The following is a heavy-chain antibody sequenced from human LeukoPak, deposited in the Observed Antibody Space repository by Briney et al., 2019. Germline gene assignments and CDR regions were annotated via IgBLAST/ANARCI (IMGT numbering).Heavy chain of an antibody. CDR1: GFTFINAW. CDR3: TTDGVGVEGATYDN. CDR2: IKAKAHGGTI. V-gene: IGHV3-15*01. J-gene: IGHJ4*02. D-gene: IGHD1-26*01. Sequence: GGSLRLSCAASGFTFINAWMAWVRQAPGKGLEGVGRIKAKAHGGTIEYAARGKGRFTISRDDSKNTLYLQMNSLKTEDTAVYYCTTDGVGVEGATYDNWGQGTLVSVSS.